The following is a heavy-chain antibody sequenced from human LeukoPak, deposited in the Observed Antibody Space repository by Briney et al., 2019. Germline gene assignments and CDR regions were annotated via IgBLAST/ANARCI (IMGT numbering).Heavy chain of an antibody. J-gene: IGHJ6*02. CDR3: ARDKRTGRDGYNYRYYYYYGMDV. D-gene: IGHD5-24*01. CDR1: GGTFSSYA. CDR2: IIPILGIA. V-gene: IGHV1-69*04. Sequence: SVKVSCKASGGTFSSYAISWVRQAPGQGLEWMGRIIPILGIANYAQKFQGRVTITADKSTSTAYMELSSLRSDDTAVYYCARDKRTGRDGYNYRYYYYYGMDVWGQGTTVTVSS.